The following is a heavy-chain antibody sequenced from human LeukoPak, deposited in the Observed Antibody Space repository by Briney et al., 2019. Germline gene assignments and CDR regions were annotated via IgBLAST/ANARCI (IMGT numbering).Heavy chain of an antibody. CDR2: ISSSSSYI. D-gene: IGHD3-10*01. CDR1: GFTFSSYS. Sequence: PGGSLRLSCAASGFTFSSYSMNWVRQAPGKGLEWVSSISSSSSYIYYADSVKGRFTISRDNAKNSLYLQMNSLRAEDTAVYYCARALSITMVRGVDYWGQGTLVTVSS. CDR3: ARALSITMVRGVDY. J-gene: IGHJ4*02. V-gene: IGHV3-21*01.